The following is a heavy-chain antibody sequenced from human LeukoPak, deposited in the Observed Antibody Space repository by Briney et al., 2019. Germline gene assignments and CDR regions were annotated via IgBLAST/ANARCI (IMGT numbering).Heavy chain of an antibody. Sequence: GGSLRLSCAASGFTFRNSAMSWVRQAPGKGLEWVSTFTGGDGSAYYADSVKGRFTISRDNSKNTLYLQMNSLRAEDTAVYYCAKGASMTTVTTPDYWGQGTLVTVSS. J-gene: IGHJ4*02. CDR3: AKGASMTTVTTPDY. CDR1: GFTFRNSA. V-gene: IGHV3-23*01. D-gene: IGHD4-17*01. CDR2: FTGGDGSA.